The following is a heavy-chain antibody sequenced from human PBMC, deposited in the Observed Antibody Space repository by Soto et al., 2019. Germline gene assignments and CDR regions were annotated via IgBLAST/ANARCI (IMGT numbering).Heavy chain of an antibody. CDR2: IYYSGSP. Sequence: QVQLQESGPGLVKPSETLSLTCTVSGGSISSYYWSWIRQPPGKGLEWIGYIYYSGSPTYNPSLNSRVNISVDRSKNQFSLKLRSVTAADTAMYYCARGGSSRWPWANRFDPGGQGTLVTVSS. D-gene: IGHD6-13*01. CDR1: GGSISSYY. V-gene: IGHV4-59*01. J-gene: IGHJ5*02. CDR3: ARGGSSRWPWANRFDP.